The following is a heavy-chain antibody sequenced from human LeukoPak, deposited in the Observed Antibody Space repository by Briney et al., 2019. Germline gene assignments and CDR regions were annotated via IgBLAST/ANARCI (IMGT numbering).Heavy chain of an antibody. D-gene: IGHD6-13*01. Sequence: GGSLRLSCAASGFTFSSYSMNWVRQAPGKGLEWVSSISSSSSYIYYADSVKGRFTISKDNAKNSLYLQMNSLRAEDTAVYYCARDPPRYSSSWYVPSVDYWGQGTLVTVSS. CDR1: GFTFSSYS. CDR2: ISSSSSYI. CDR3: ARDPPRYSSSWYVPSVDY. J-gene: IGHJ4*02. V-gene: IGHV3-21*01.